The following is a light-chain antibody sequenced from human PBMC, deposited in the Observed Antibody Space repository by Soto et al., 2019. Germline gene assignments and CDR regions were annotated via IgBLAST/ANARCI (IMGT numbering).Light chain of an antibody. CDR1: QSVSSN. Sequence: ETVMTQSPATLFVSPGERATLSCRASQSVSSNLAWYQQKPGQAPRLLIYGASTRATGIPARFSGRGSGTEFTLTISSLQSEDSAVYYCQQYNNWPPWTFGQGTKVEIK. J-gene: IGKJ1*01. CDR3: QQYNNWPPWT. V-gene: IGKV3-15*01. CDR2: GAS.